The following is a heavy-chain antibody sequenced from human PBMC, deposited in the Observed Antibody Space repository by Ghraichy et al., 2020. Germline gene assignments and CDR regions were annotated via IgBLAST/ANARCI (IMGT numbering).Heavy chain of an antibody. CDR3: ARGMGGIVATIRTRNWYFDL. J-gene: IGHJ2*01. CDR1: GGSFSGYY. D-gene: IGHD5-12*01. CDR2: INHSGST. V-gene: IGHV4-34*01. Sequence: SETLSLTCAVYGGSFSGYYWSWIRQPPGKGLEWIGEINHSGSTNYNPSLKSRVTISVDTSKNQFSLKLSSVTAADTAVYYCARGMGGIVATIRTRNWYFDLWGRGTLVTVSS.